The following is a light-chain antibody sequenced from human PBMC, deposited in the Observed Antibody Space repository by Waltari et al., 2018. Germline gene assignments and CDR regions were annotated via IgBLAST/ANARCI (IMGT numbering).Light chain of an antibody. CDR2: EVI. Sequence: QSALTQPASVSGSPGQSITISCTGTSSDVGGYDYVSWYQQHPGKAPKLMIYEVINRPSGVSNRFSGSKSGNTASQTISGLQAEDEADYYCSSYTSSYNLVFGGGTKLTVL. J-gene: IGLJ2*01. V-gene: IGLV2-14*01. CDR3: SSYTSSYNLV. CDR1: SSDVGGYDY.